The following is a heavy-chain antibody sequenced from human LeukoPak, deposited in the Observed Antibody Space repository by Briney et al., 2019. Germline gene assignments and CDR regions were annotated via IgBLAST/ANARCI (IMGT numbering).Heavy chain of an antibody. J-gene: IGHJ4*02. D-gene: IGHD3-22*01. Sequence: SETLSLTCTVSGVSITDYYWSWIRQPPGKGLEWIGEINHSGSTNYNPSLKSRVTISVDTSKNQFSLKLSSVTAADTAVYYCARYYYDSSGYYPGFDYWGQGTLVTVSS. CDR3: ARYYYDSSGYYPGFDY. CDR1: GVSITDYY. CDR2: INHSGST. V-gene: IGHV4-34*01.